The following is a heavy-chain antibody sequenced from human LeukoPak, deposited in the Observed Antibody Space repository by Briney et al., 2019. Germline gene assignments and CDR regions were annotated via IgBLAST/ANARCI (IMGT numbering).Heavy chain of an antibody. CDR2: ISAYNGNT. CDR1: GYTSTSYG. J-gene: IGHJ4*02. V-gene: IGHV1-18*04. Sequence: GASVKVSCKASGYTSTSYGISWVRQAPGQGLEWMGWISAYNGNTNYAQKLQGRVTMTTDTSTSTAYMELRSLRSDDTAVYYCARVKEDSSSWYLAPNFDYWGQGTLVTVSS. D-gene: IGHD6-13*01. CDR3: ARVKEDSSSWYLAPNFDY.